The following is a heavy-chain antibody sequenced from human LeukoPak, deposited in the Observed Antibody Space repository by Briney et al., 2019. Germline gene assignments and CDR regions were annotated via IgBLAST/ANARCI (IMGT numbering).Heavy chain of an antibody. D-gene: IGHD4-17*01. CDR2: IYYSGST. CDR1: GGSISSYY. CDR3: ARDDYGGTFDAFDI. Sequence: SETLSLTCTVSGGSISSYYWSWIRQPPGKGLEWIGYIYYSGSTNYNPSLKSRVTISVDTSKNQFSLKLSSVTAADTAVYYCARDDYGGTFDAFDIWGQGAMVTVSS. V-gene: IGHV4-59*01. J-gene: IGHJ3*02.